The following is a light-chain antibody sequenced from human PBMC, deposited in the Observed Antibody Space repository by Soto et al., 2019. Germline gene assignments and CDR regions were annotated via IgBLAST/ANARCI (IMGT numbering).Light chain of an antibody. J-gene: IGLJ3*02. CDR1: SSDVGAYKY. CDR2: EVT. Sequence: QSALTQPPSASGSPGQSVTISCTGTSSDVGAYKYVSWYQQYPGKAPKLMIYEVTKRPSGVPDRFSGSKSGNTASLTVSGLXXXDEADYYCTSYVGNDIWVFGGGTKLTVL. CDR3: TSYVGNDIWV. V-gene: IGLV2-8*01.